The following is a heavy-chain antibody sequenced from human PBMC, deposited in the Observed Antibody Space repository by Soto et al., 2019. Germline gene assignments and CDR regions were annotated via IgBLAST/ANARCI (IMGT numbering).Heavy chain of an antibody. CDR3: SCIRVDTIKALDY. V-gene: IGHV3-33*01. Sequence: GGSLRLSCAASGFTFNTYGFHWVRQAPGKGLEWVAVIWSDGNNKYYADSVKGRFTISRDSSTNTLYLQMNSLRVEDTAVYYCSCIRVDTIKALDYWGQGTLVTVSS. D-gene: IGHD3-10*01. CDR1: GFTFNTYG. J-gene: IGHJ4*02. CDR2: IWSDGNNK.